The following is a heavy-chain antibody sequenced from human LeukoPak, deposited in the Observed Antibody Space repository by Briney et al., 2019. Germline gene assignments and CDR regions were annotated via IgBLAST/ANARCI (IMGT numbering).Heavy chain of an antibody. CDR2: IRQDGGET. CDR1: GFGISNYW. J-gene: IGHJ1*01. CDR3: ATYSSLNTREFQY. D-gene: IGHD3-22*01. V-gene: IGHV3-7*01. Sequence: GGSLRLSCEVSGFGISNYWMTWVRQAPGKGLEWVANIRQDGGETYYGDSVKGRFIISRDNAKNSLFLQMNRLRAEDTAVYYCATYSSLNTREFQYWGQGTLVTVSP.